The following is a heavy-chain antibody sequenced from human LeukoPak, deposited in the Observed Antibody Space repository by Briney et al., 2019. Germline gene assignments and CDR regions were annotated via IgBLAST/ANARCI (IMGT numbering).Heavy chain of an antibody. V-gene: IGHV3-9*01. Sequence: GGSLRLSCAASGFTFDDYAMHWVRQAPGKGLEWVSGISWNSGSIGYADSVKGRFTISRDNAKNSLYLQMNSLRAEDTALYYCAKARTEDYYDSSGYYYDYWGQGTLVTVSS. J-gene: IGHJ4*02. CDR3: AKARTEDYYDSSGYYYDY. CDR1: GFTFDDYA. D-gene: IGHD3-22*01. CDR2: ISWNSGSI.